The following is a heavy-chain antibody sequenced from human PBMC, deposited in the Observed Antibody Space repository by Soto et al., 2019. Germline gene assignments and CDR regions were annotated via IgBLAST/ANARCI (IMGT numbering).Heavy chain of an antibody. J-gene: IGHJ4*02. D-gene: IGHD3-3*01. CDR1: GFTLSSCS. CDR3: VPVCYDFRCCYNDLDH. V-gene: IGHV3-23*01. CDR2: IRPHTADT. Sequence: EVQLLESGGGLVQPGGSLRLSCAASGFTLSSCSMSWVRQAPGKGLVWVSAIRPHTADTFYADSVKARFTISRDDSENTVYLPMNRLRAEDTALYYCVPVCYDFRCCYNDLDHWGQGTLVTVSS.